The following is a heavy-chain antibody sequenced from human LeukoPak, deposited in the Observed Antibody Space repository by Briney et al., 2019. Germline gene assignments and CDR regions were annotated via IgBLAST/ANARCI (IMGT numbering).Heavy chain of an antibody. V-gene: IGHV1-8*01. J-gene: IGHJ5*02. CDR1: GYTFTSYD. CDR2: VSPNNGNT. Sequence: ASVKVSCNASGYTFTSYDINWVRQVPGQGLEWMGWVSPNNGNTGYAQNFQGRVTMTRSTSISTAYMELSSLTSEDTAVYYCARNWGEFDPWGQGTLVTVSS. D-gene: IGHD7-27*01. CDR3: ARNWGEFDP.